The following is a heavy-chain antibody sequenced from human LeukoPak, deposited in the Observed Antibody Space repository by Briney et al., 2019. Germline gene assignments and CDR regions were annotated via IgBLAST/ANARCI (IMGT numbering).Heavy chain of an antibody. J-gene: IGHJ6*03. CDR1: GYTFTGYY. V-gene: IGHV1-2*02. CDR2: INPNSGGT. D-gene: IGHD3-10*01. Sequence: ASVKVSCKASGYTFTGYYMHWVRQAPGQGLEWMGWINPNSGGTNYAQKFQGRVTMTRDTSISTAYMELSKLRSDDTAVYYCARLRAVREYYYYYYMDVWGKGTTVTISS. CDR3: ARLRAVREYYYYYYMDV.